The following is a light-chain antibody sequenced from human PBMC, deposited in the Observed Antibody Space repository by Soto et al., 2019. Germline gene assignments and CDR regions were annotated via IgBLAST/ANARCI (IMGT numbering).Light chain of an antibody. J-gene: IGKJ3*01. V-gene: IGKV1-9*01. CDR1: QGISSY. Sequence: DIQLTQSPSFLSASVGDRVTITCRASQGISSYLAWYQQKPGKAPKLLICAASTLQSGVPSRFSGSGSGTEFTLTISSLQPEDFATYYCQQLNSYPRGFTFGPVTKVDIK. CDR3: QQLNSYPRGFT. CDR2: AAS.